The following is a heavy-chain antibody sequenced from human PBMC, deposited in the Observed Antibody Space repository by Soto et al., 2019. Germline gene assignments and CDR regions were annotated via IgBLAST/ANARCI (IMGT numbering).Heavy chain of an antibody. CDR2: IYYSGST. D-gene: IGHD7-27*01. V-gene: IGHV4-39*01. J-gene: IGHJ4*02. Sequence: PSETLSLTCTFSCGSIISSSYYWCFIRQPPGKGLEWIGSIYYSGSTYYNPSLKSRVTISVDTSKNKFSLKLSSVTAADTAVYYCARSPLHLTLFDYWGQGTLVTVSS. CDR1: CGSIISSSYY. CDR3: ARSPLHLTLFDY.